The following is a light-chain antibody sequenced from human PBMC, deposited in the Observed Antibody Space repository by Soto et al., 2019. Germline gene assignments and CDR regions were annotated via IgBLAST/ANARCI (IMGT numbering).Light chain of an antibody. V-gene: IGLV6-57*02. CDR2: EDN. J-gene: IGLJ2*01. CDR1: SGSIASNY. Sequence: NFMLTQPHSVSESPGKTVIISCTGSSGSIASNYVQWYQQRPGSAPTTVIYEDNQRPSGVPDRFSGSIDSSSNSASLTISGLKNEDEADYYCQSYDSNNVIFGGGTQLTVL. CDR3: QSYDSNNVI.